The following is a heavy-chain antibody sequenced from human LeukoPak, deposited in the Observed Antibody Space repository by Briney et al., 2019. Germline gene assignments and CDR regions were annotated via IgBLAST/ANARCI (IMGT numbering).Heavy chain of an antibody. CDR3: ARALWVSGSYYYYYYMDV. V-gene: IGHV4-59*01. J-gene: IGHJ6*03. CDR2: IYRSGST. Sequence: SETLSLTCTVSGGSISSYYWSWIRQPPGKGLEWIGSIYRSGSTYYNTSLKSRVTISVDMSKNQFALKLSSVTAADTAVYYCARALWVSGSYYYYYYMDVWGKGTTVAVS. D-gene: IGHD1-26*01. CDR1: GGSISSYY.